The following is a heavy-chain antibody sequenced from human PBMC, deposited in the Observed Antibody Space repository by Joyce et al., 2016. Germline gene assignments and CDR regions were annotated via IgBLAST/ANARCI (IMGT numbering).Heavy chain of an antibody. J-gene: IGHJ1*01. V-gene: IGHV5-51*01. CDR1: GYSFTDYW. CDR2: IFPSDSDT. Sequence: EVQLVQSGAEVKKPGESLKISCKASGYSFTDYWIAWGRQMPVKGLEWMGIIFPSDSDTRYSPAFQGQVTISADKSISAAYLQWNDLEASDTAMYYCARREYGVRNVCYGHYQHWGQGTLVTVSS. CDR3: ARREYGVRNVCYGHYQH. D-gene: IGHD5/OR15-5a*01.